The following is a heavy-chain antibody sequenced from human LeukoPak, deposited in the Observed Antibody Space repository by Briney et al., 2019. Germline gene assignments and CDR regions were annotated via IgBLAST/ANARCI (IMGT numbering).Heavy chain of an antibody. CDR3: VRDYCTNSVCFNNWFAA. V-gene: IGHV1-18*01. Sequence: ASVTVSFMASGYTFTDYPITYVRQAPAQGLERMGLISVYNGNTNYAQTFHGRVTMTTDTSTSTAYMELRSLISDDTAVYYCVRDYCTNSVCFNNWFAAWSQGCLVTV. CDR2: ISVYNGNT. CDR1: GYTFTDYP. J-gene: IGHJ5*02. D-gene: IGHD2-8*01.